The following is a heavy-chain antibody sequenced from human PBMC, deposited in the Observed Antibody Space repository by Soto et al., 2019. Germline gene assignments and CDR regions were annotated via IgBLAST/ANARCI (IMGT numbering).Heavy chain of an antibody. V-gene: IGHV1-69*10. D-gene: IGHD2-15*01. CDR3: ASPFIWCSGGSCYDIDY. CDR2: IIPKLGSA. J-gene: IGHJ4*02. Sequence: ASVKVSWKASGGGNLRDYRTTWVRRAPGQGLEWMGGIIPKLGSANYADSVKGRFTISRDNSKNTLYLQMNSLRAEDTAEYYCASPFIWCSGGSCYDIDYWGQGTLVTVSS. CDR1: GGGNLRDYR.